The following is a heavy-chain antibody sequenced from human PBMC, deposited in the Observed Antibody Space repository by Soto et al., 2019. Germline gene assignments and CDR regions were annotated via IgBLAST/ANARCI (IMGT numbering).Heavy chain of an antibody. CDR3: TREVELQRVIANGY. J-gene: IGHJ4*02. CDR1: GYTFVDYG. Sequence: QVQLVQSGAEVKKPGASVKVSCKASGYTFVDYGVTWVRQAPGQGLEWMGWMSAYYGSTDYAQKFQGRLTLTRDTSTSTAYMELRSLRPDDTAVYYWTREVELQRVIANGYWGQGTLVSVSS. CDR2: MSAYYGST. D-gene: IGHD3-16*02. V-gene: IGHV1-18*01.